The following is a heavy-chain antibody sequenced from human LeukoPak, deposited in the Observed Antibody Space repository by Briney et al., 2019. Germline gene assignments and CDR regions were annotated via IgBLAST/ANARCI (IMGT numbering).Heavy chain of an antibody. V-gene: IGHV4/OR15-8*02. Sequence: SETLSLTCGVSGGSISNTNWWSWVRQPPGQGLEWIGEISLTAQTNYNPSLSGRVTMSLDESSNQLSLSLTSVTAADTATYYCSRESGPFCPFGYWGQGTLVIASS. J-gene: IGHJ4*02. CDR2: ISLTAQT. CDR1: GGSISNTNW. CDR3: SRESGPFCPFGY. D-gene: IGHD1-26*01.